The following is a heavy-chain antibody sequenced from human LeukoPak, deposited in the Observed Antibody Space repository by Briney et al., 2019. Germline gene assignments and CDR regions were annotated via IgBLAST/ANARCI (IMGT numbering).Heavy chain of an antibody. CDR2: ISWNSGSI. Sequence: GGSLRLSCAASGFTLTSYAMHWVRQAPGKGLEWVSGISWNSGSIGYADSVKGRFTISRDNAKNSLHLQMNSLRTEDTALYFCAKSANRWQWLVLGAFDIWGRGTMVTVSS. D-gene: IGHD6-19*01. CDR3: AKSANRWQWLVLGAFDI. J-gene: IGHJ3*02. CDR1: GFTLTSYA. V-gene: IGHV3-9*01.